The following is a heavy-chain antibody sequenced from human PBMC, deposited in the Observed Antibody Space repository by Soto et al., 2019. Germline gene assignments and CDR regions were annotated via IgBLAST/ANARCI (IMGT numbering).Heavy chain of an antibody. Sequence: QLQESGAGLVKPSETLSLTCAVSGGSVSSGSHYWSWIRQPPGKGLEWIAAIYYSGSTNYNPPLNSRVPISADTPKSQFSVRLTSVPAADPAVYYSARDRKRGYSGYDFDCWGHGILVTVSS. J-gene: IGHJ4*01. D-gene: IGHD5-12*01. CDR1: GGSVSSGSHY. CDR3: ARDRKRGYSGYDFDC. V-gene: IGHV4-61*01. CDR2: IYYSGST.